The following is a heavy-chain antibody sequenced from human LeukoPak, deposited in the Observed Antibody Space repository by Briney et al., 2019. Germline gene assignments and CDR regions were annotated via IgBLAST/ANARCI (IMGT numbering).Heavy chain of an antibody. D-gene: IGHD2-2*02. J-gene: IGHJ4*02. V-gene: IGHV4-34*01. CDR2: INHSGST. CDR3: ARGIYCSSTSCYKAGFDY. Sequence: PSETLSLTCAVYGGSFSGYYWSWIRQPPGKGLEWIGEINHSGSTNYNPSLKSRVTISVDTSNNQFSLKLSSVTAADTAVYYCARGIYCSSTSCYKAGFDYWGQGTLVTVSS. CDR1: GGSFSGYY.